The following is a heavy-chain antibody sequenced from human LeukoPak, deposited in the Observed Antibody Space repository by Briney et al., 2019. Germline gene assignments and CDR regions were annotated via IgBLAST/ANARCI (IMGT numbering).Heavy chain of an antibody. V-gene: IGHV4-39*01. J-gene: IGHJ4*02. CDR2: IFYSGST. CDR3: ARRGITYSSSFFAY. CDR1: GASIGGSHFH. D-gene: IGHD2-2*01. Sequence: SETLSLTCTVSGASIGGSHFHWGWIRQPPGKGLEWIGSIFYSGSTYYNPSLKSRVTISVDTSKNQFSLKLTSVSAADTATYYCARRGITYSSSFFAYWGQGTLVTVSS.